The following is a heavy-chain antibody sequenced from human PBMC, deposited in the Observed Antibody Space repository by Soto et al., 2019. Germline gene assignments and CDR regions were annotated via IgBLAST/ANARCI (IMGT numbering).Heavy chain of an antibody. CDR1: GGSITATNHY. J-gene: IGHJ5*01. D-gene: IGHD3-10*02. CDR3: ARRTPFYAREGSRCES. Sequence: TSETLSLTCSVSGGSITATNHYWGCIRRPPGKGLEWIGTVDYTGTTSYNPSLVSRVTISLDTSRNEFSLNQRSVTTANTARYYCARRTPFYAREGSRCESGGQGARVRVS. V-gene: IGHV4-39*01. CDR2: VDYTGTT.